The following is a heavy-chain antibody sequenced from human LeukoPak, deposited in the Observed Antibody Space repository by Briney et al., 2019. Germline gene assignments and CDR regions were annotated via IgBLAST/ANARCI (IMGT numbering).Heavy chain of an antibody. J-gene: IGHJ5*02. CDR1: GYRFTSYG. CDR3: ARELVPTGELSPFDP. CDR2: ISPYNGNT. D-gene: IGHD3-16*02. Sequence: SVKASCKASGYRFTSYGISWVRQAPGQGLEWMGWISPYNGNTNYAQKLQGRVPMTTDTSTSTAYMELRSLRSDDTAVYYCARELVPTGELSPFDPWGQGTLVTVSS. V-gene: IGHV1-18*01.